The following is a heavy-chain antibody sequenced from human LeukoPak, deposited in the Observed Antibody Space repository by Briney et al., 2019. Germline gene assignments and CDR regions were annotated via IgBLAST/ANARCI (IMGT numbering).Heavy chain of an antibody. CDR2: ISAYNGNT. J-gene: IGHJ5*02. CDR3: ARFYNLDFWSGYYGGDWFDP. D-gene: IGHD3-3*01. CDR1: GYTFTSSG. V-gene: IGHV1-18*01. Sequence: ASVKVSCKASGYTFTSSGISWVRQAPGQGLEWMGWISAYNGNTNYARKLQGRVTMTTDTSASTAYMELRSLRSDDTAVYYCARFYNLDFWSGYYGGDWFDPWGQGTLVTVSS.